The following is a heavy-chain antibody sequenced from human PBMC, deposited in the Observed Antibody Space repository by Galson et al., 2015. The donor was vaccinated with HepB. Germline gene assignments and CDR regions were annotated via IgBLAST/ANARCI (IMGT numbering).Heavy chain of an antibody. J-gene: IGHJ4*02. CDR1: GFTFTSYY. D-gene: IGHD1-14*01. CDR2: ISHDEDSR. Sequence: SVRLSCEASGFTFTSYYMHWVRQAPGQGLEWVALISHDEDSRNYAETFKGRFTMTRDRYNSTLFLDLGSLRVEDTAVYYCAKDRYITSKSLLDFWGQGALVTVSS. V-gene: IGHV1-2*02. CDR3: AKDRYITSKSLLDF.